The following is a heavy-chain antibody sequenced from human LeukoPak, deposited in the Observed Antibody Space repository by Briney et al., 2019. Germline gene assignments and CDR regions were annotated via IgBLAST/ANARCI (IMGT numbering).Heavy chain of an antibody. D-gene: IGHD3-9*01. J-gene: IGHJ4*02. CDR2: INHSGSA. V-gene: IGHV4-4*02. CDR3: ARAGVWLPAV. Sequence: SETLSLTCAVSGGSLSNDQWWSWVRQPPGKGLEWIGEINHSGSANYNPSLRSRVAISIEKSKDQFSLKLSSVTAADTAIYYCARAGVWLPAVWGQGALVIVSS. CDR1: GGSLSNDQW.